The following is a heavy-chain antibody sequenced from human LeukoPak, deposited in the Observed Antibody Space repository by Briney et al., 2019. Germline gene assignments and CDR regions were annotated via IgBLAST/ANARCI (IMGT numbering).Heavy chain of an antibody. J-gene: IGHJ3*02. CDR2: IIPIFGTA. CDR3: ARWAHHDYVWGSYRPKAGYAFDI. D-gene: IGHD3-16*02. Sequence: SVKVSCKASGGTFSSYAISWVRQAPGQGLEWMGGIIPIFGTADYAQKFQGRVTITTDESTSTAYMELSSLRSEDTAVYYCARWAHHDYVWGSYRPKAGYAFDIWGQGTMVTVSS. CDR1: GGTFSSYA. V-gene: IGHV1-69*05.